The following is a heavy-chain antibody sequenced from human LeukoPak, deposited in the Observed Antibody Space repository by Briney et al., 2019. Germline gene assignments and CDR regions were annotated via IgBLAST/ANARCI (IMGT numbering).Heavy chain of an antibody. D-gene: IGHD3-3*01. CDR3: ARDAHLRLWSGYYDY. V-gene: IGHV3-30*04. Sequence: GGSPRLSCAASGFSFSTSAIQWVRQAPGKGLEWVAVISYDGSKRFYADSVKGRFTLSRDNSRNTLYLQMNSLRAEDTAVYYCARDAHLRLWSGYYDYWGQGTLVTVSS. J-gene: IGHJ4*02. CDR2: ISYDGSKR. CDR1: GFSFSTSA.